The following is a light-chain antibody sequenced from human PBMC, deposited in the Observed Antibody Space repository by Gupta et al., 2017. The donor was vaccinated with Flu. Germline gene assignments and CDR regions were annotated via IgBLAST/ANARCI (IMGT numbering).Light chain of an antibody. CDR2: GAS. Sequence: DIQMTQSPSSVSAAVGDRVTITCRASQSIATYLNWYQHKPGKAPKLLIYGASSLETAVPSRFSGGGSGADFTLTISSLQPEDFGTYFCQQSYKTPQTFGQGTMVELK. J-gene: IGKJ1*01. CDR3: QQSYKTPQT. CDR1: QSIATY. V-gene: IGKV1-39*01.